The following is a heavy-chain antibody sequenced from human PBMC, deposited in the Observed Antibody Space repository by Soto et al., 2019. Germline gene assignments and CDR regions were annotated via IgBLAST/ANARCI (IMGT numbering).Heavy chain of an antibody. CDR2: IGRSGETI. D-gene: IGHD6-6*01. J-gene: IGHJ4*02. Sequence: GGSLRLSCVGSGFTFSSFEMNWVRQTPGKGLEWLSHIGRSGETIYYADSVKGRFTISRDNAKSSLFLQMNGLRNDDTGIYYCARDSRGGAARRPTFYYWGRGTLVTVSS. CDR1: GFTFSSFE. CDR3: ARDSRGGAARRPTFYY. V-gene: IGHV3-48*03.